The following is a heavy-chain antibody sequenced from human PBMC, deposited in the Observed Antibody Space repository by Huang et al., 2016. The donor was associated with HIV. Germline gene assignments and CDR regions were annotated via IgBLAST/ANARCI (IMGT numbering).Heavy chain of an antibody. CDR3: ARDPKYHRIGYYRQRRGIDV. CDR2: LSALNGDK. D-gene: IGHD3-22*01. J-gene: IGHJ3*01. CDR1: GYSFTDYG. V-gene: IGHV1-18*01. Sequence: QAQLMQSGPEVKKPGASVKVSCKTSGYSFTDYGITWVRQAPGQGPEWVGWLSALNGDKEKEQRLQGRVTLTTETATGRAYMELRSLRFDDTAVYFCARDPKYHRIGYYRQRRGIDVWGQGTMVSVSS.